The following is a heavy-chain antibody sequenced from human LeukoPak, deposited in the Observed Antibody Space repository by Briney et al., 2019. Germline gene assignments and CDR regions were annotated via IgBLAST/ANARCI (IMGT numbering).Heavy chain of an antibody. CDR3: ARDSPWSFDY. CDR1: GFTFSDYS. Sequence: PGGSLRLSCAASGFTFSDYSMNWVRQAPGKGLEWISYIISTANMIYYADSVKGRFTISRDNAKNSLYLQMNSLRAEDTAVYYCARDSPWSFDYWGQGTLVTVSS. J-gene: IGHJ4*02. CDR2: IISTANMI. D-gene: IGHD3-3*01. V-gene: IGHV3-48*01.